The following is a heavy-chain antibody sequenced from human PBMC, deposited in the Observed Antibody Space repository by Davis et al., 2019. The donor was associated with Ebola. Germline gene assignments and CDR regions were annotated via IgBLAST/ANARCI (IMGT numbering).Heavy chain of an antibody. CDR1: GGSFSGYY. V-gene: IGHV4-34*01. CDR3: AREGYGDYSTGHPDY. D-gene: IGHD4-17*01. Sequence: PSETLSLTCAVYGGSFSGYYWSWIRQPPGKGLEWIGEINHSGSTNYNPSLKSRVTISVDTSKNQFSLKLSSVTAADTAVYYCAREGYGDYSTGHPDYWGQGTLVTVSS. J-gene: IGHJ4*02. CDR2: INHSGST.